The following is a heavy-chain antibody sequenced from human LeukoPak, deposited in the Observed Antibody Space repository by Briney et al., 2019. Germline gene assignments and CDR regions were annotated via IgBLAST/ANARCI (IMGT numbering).Heavy chain of an antibody. J-gene: IGHJ1*01. CDR3: ATTSSSPGYFQH. CDR2: INSDGSST. V-gene: IGHV3-74*01. D-gene: IGHD6-6*01. Sequence: PGGSLRLSCAASGFTFSNYWMHWVRQAPGKGLVWVSLINSDGSSTSYADSVKGRFTISRDNAKNTLYLQMNSLRAEDTAVYYCATTSSSPGYFQHWGQGTLVTVSS. CDR1: GFTFSNYW.